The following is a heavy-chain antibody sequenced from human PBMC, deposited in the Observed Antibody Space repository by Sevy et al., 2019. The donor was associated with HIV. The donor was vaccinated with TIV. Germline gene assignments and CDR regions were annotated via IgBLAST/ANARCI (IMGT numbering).Heavy chain of an antibody. V-gene: IGHV4-30-4*01. D-gene: IGHD2-21*02. Sequence: TLSLTCTVSGGSISSGDYYWSWIRQPPGKGLEWIGYIYYSGSTYYNPSLKSRVTISVDTSKNQFSLKLSSVTAADTAVYYCARAPEHIVVVTAVNAFDIWGQGTMVTVSS. CDR2: IYYSGST. CDR3: ARAPEHIVVVTAVNAFDI. CDR1: GGSISSGDYY. J-gene: IGHJ3*02.